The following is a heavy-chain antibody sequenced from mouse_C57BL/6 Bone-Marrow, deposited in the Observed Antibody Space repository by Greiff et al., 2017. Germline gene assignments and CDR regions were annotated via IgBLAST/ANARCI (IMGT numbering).Heavy chain of an antibody. CDR3: ARELGLGDY. J-gene: IGHJ2*01. CDR1: GFTFSSYA. V-gene: IGHV5-4*01. D-gene: IGHD2-4*01. Sequence: EVMLVESGGGLVKPGGSLKLSCAASGFTFSSYAMSWVRQTPEKRLEWVATISDGGSYTYYPDNVKGRFTISRDNAKNNLYLQMSHLKSEDTAMYYCARELGLGDYWSQGTTLTVSS. CDR2: ISDGGSYT.